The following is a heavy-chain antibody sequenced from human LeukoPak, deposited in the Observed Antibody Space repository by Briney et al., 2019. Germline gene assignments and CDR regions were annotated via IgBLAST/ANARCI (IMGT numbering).Heavy chain of an antibody. Sequence: SETLSLTCTVSSGSISTSNYYWGWVRQPPGKALEWIGNIFYTGSTYYSPSLKSRVTISLDTSKNQFSLKLSSVTAADTAVYYCARGGYSSSWYDSYYYYYMDVWGKGTTVTISS. CDR2: IFYTGST. CDR3: ARGGYSSSWYDSYYYYYMDV. CDR1: SGSISTSNYY. V-gene: IGHV4-39*07. J-gene: IGHJ6*03. D-gene: IGHD6-13*01.